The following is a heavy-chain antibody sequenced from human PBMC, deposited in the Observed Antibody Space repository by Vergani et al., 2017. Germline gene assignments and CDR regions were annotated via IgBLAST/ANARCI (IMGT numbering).Heavy chain of an antibody. D-gene: IGHD3-10*01. CDR3: ARVGVTDYFDY. Sequence: QVQLQESGPGLVKPSETLSLTCTVSGGSISSHYWSWIRQPPGEGLEWIGYIYYRWSTHYNPALKSRVTLSVDTSKNQFSLKLSSVTAADTAVYYCARVGVTDYFDYWGQGTLVTVSS. CDR2: IYYRWST. V-gene: IGHV4-59*11. J-gene: IGHJ4*02. CDR1: GGSISSHY.